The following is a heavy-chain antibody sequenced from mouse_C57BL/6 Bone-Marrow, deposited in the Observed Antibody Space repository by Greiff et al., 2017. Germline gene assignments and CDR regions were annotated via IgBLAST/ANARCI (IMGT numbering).Heavy chain of an antibody. D-gene: IGHD3-2*02. V-gene: IGHV1-64*01. Sequence: QVQLKQPGAELVKPGASVKLSCKASGYTFTSYWMHWVKQRPGQGLEWIGMIHPNSGSTNYNEKFKSKATLTVDKSSSTAYMQLSSLTSEDSAVYYFRQLRRGFAYWGQGTLVTVSA. CDR3: RQLRRGFAY. J-gene: IGHJ3*01. CDR2: IHPNSGST. CDR1: GYTFTSYW.